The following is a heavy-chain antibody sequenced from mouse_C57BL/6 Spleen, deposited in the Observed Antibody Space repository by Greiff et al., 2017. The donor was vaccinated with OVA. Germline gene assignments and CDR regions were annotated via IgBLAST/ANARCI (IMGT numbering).Heavy chain of an antibody. Sequence: EVMLVESGGGLVKPGGSLKLSCAASGFTFSDYGMHWVRQAPEKGLEWVAYISSGSSTIYYADTVKGRFTISRDNAKNTLFLQMTSLRSEDTAMYYCARPGDYYGSSSFDYWGQGTTLTVSS. V-gene: IGHV5-17*01. CDR1: GFTFSDYG. CDR2: ISSGSSTI. J-gene: IGHJ2*01. CDR3: ARPGDYYGSSSFDY. D-gene: IGHD1-1*01.